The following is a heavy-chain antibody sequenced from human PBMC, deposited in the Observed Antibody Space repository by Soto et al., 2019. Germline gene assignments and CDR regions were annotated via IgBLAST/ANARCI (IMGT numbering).Heavy chain of an antibody. CDR1: GLTFSNYA. V-gene: IGHV3-23*01. CDR2: MGGSSSTT. CDR3: AKNQARELPRVIDF. D-gene: IGHD1-7*01. Sequence: EVRLLESGGGLVKPGGSLRLSCATSGLTFSNYAMKWVRQAPGGGLEWVSSMGGSSSTTYYADSVRGRFTISRDRSKNTRYLQMSSLRADDTALYYCAKNQARELPRVIDFWGQGTLVTVSS. J-gene: IGHJ4*02.